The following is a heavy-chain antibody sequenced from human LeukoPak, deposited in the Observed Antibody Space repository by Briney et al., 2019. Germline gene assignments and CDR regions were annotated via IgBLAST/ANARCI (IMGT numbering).Heavy chain of an antibody. D-gene: IGHD4-17*01. Sequence: GGSLRLSCAASGFTFSSYAMSWVRQAPGKGLEWVSAISGSGGSTYYADSVKGRFTISRDNAKNSLYLQMNSLRAEDTALYYCARDGAYGDYLDYWGQGTLATVSS. J-gene: IGHJ4*02. CDR1: GFTFSSYA. V-gene: IGHV3-23*01. CDR2: ISGSGGST. CDR3: ARDGAYGDYLDY.